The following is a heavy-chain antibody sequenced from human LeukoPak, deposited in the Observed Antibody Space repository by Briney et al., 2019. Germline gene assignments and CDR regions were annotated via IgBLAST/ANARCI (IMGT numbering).Heavy chain of an antibody. Sequence: ASVKVSCKASGYTFTSYDINWVRQATGQGLEWMGWMNPNSGNTGYAQKFQGRVTMTRNTSISTAYMELSSLRSEDTAVYYCARGPSPALYYYYYMDVWGKGTTLTVSS. CDR2: MNPNSGNT. J-gene: IGHJ6*03. CDR1: GYTFTSYD. D-gene: IGHD2-2*01. V-gene: IGHV1-8*01. CDR3: ARGPSPALYYYYYMDV.